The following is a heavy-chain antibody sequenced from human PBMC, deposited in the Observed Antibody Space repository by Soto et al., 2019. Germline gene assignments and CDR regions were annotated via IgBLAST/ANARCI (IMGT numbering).Heavy chain of an antibody. CDR1: GGSISSYY. V-gene: IGHV4-59*01. D-gene: IGHD3-10*01. CDR2: IYYSGST. J-gene: IGHJ6*03. Sequence: PSETLSLTCTVSGGSISSYYWSWIRQPPGKGLEWIGYIYYSGSTNYNPSLKSRVTISVDTSKNQFSLKLSSVTAADTAVYYCAREXTIRVRGYLYDYMDVWGKATTVTVSS. CDR3: AREXTIRVRGYLYDYMDV.